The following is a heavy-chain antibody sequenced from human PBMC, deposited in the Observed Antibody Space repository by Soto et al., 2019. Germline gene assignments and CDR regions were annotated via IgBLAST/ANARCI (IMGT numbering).Heavy chain of an antibody. Sequence: SETLSLTCTVSGGSMRNYFWTWIRQPPGKGLEWIGYIHYSGTTSFFPSYNPSLRSRVAIPEDTSKNQFSLKLLSVTTADTAVYFCAAGEASSRNLAPYYLDFWGQGTLVTVSS. CDR2: IHYSGTT. J-gene: IGHJ4*02. V-gene: IGHV4-59*01. D-gene: IGHD6-13*01. CDR1: GGSMRNYF. CDR3: AAGEASSRNLAPYYLDF.